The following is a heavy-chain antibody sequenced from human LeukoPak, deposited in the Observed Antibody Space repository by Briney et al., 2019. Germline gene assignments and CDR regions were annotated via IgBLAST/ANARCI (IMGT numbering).Heavy chain of an antibody. V-gene: IGHV3-48*01. CDR1: GFTFSSYS. J-gene: IGHJ4*02. Sequence: GGSLRLSCAASGFTFSSYSMNWVRQAPGKGLEWVSYISSSSSTIYYADSVKGRFTISRDNAKNSLYLQMNSLRAEDTAVYYCARDHGYSYGGEIRDYWGQGTLVTVSS. D-gene: IGHD5-18*01. CDR2: ISSSSSTI. CDR3: ARDHGYSYGGEIRDY.